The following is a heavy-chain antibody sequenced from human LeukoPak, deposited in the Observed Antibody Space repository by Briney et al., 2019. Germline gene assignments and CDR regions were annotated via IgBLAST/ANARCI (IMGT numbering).Heavy chain of an antibody. V-gene: IGHV4-59*01. J-gene: IGHJ4*02. CDR1: GGSISSYY. CDR2: IYYSGST. CDR3: ARDSLSYFDY. Sequence: KPSETLSLTCTVSGGSISSYYWSWSRQPPGKGLEWIGYIYYSGSTNYNPSLKSRVTISVDTSKNQFSLKLSSVTAADTAVYYCARDSLSYFDYWGQGTLVTVSS.